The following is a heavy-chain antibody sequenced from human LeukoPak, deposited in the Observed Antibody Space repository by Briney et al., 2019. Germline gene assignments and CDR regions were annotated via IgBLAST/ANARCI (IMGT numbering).Heavy chain of an antibody. CDR2: INPNSGNT. D-gene: IGHD6-13*01. J-gene: IGHJ6*03. CDR3: ARGTRSSSWYDYYYMDV. Sequence: ASVKVSCKASGYTFTSYDINWVRQATAQGLEWMGWINPNSGNTGYAQKFQGRVTMTRNTSTSTAYMELRSLRSDDTAVYYCARGTRSSSWYDYYYMDVWGKGTTVTVSS. V-gene: IGHV1-8*01. CDR1: GYTFTSYD.